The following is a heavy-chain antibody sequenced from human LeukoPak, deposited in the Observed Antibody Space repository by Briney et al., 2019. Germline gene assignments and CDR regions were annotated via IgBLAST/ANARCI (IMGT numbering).Heavy chain of an antibody. Sequence: SETLSLTCTVSGGSISSGSYYWSWIRQPPGKGLEWIGEINHSGSTNYNPSLKSRVTISVDTSKNQFSLKLSSVTAADTAVYYCARVIVVPAAIPKVAARPRGIDYWGQGTLVTVSS. CDR2: INHSGST. CDR3: ARVIVVPAAIPKVAARPRGIDY. J-gene: IGHJ4*02. V-gene: IGHV4-39*07. CDR1: GGSISSGSYY. D-gene: IGHD2-2*01.